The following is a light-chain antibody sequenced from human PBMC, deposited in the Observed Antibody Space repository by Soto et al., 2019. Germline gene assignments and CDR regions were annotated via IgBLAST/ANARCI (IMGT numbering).Light chain of an antibody. J-gene: IGKJ2*01. CDR3: MQGRQLLYT. CDR2: WVS. Sequence: DIVMTQSPLSLPVTLGQSASISCRSSQGLVYSDGNTYLSWYHQRPGQSPRRLIYWVSNRHSGVPYRFRGSGSGTDFTLTVSRVQAEDVVVYFCMQGRQLLYTVCQGTKLEI. V-gene: IGKV2-30*01. CDR1: QGLVYSDGNTY.